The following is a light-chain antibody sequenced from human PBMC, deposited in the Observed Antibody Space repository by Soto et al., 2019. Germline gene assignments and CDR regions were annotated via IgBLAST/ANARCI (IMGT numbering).Light chain of an antibody. V-gene: IGLV2-14*01. J-gene: IGLJ1*01. CDR3: SSYTSSSILEV. Sequence: QSALTQPASVSGSPGQSITISCTGTSSDVGGYNYVSWYQQHPGKAPKLMIYDVSNRPSGVSNRFSGSKSGSTATLAISGLQAEDEADYFCSSYTSSSILEVFGTGTKVTVL. CDR1: SSDVGGYNY. CDR2: DVS.